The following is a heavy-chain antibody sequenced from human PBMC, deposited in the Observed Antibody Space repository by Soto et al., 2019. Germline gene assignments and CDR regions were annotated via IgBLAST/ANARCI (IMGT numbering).Heavy chain of an antibody. Sequence: QVQLVQSGVEVKKPGASVKVSCKASGYTFISHGISWVRQAPGQGLEWMGWISGKNGNTNYAQKLQGRVTLTTDTSTSTADMELRSLRSDVTAVYYCARVSSWIVVVPDYGMAVWGPGTTVTFSS. CDR1: GYTFISHG. V-gene: IGHV1-18*04. D-gene: IGHD2-15*01. J-gene: IGHJ6*02. CDR3: ARVSSWIVVVPDYGMAV. CDR2: ISGKNGNT.